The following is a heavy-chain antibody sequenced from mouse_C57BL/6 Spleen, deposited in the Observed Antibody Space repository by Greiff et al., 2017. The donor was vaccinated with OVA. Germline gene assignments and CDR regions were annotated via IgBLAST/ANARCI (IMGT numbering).Heavy chain of an antibody. D-gene: IGHD2-12*01. Sequence: VQLQESGAELVMPGASVKLSCKASGYTFTSYWMHWVKQRPGQGLEWIGEIDPSDSYTNYNQKFKGKSTLTVDKSSSTAYMQLSSLTSEDSAVYYCARRELLPLAMDYWGQGTSVTVSS. CDR2: IDPSDSYT. CDR1: GYTFTSYW. V-gene: IGHV1-69*01. CDR3: ARRELLPLAMDY. J-gene: IGHJ4*01.